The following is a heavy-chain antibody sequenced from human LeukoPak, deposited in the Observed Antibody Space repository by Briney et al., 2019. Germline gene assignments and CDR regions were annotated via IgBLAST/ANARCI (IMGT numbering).Heavy chain of an antibody. CDR1: GFTFSDHY. CDR3: TGNYYGSGSYADFDY. Sequence: GGSLRLSCAASGFTFSDHYMDWIRQVPGKGLEWVGRIRDKPSTYTTDYAASVKGRFTISRDDSKNTAYLQMDSLKTEDTAVYYCTGNYYGSGSYADFDYWGQGTLVTVSS. V-gene: IGHV3-72*01. CDR2: IRDKPSTYTT. J-gene: IGHJ4*02. D-gene: IGHD3-10*01.